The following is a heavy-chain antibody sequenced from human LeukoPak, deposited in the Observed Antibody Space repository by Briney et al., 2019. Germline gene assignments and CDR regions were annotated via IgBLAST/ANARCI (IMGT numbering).Heavy chain of an antibody. V-gene: IGHV3-53*01. J-gene: IGHJ4*02. CDR1: GFTFSSYA. CDR3: ARDIAADAYSFSDY. D-gene: IGHD5-24*01. Sequence: GGSLRLSCAASGFTFSSYAMSWVRQAPGKGLEWVSVVYTGGTTSYADSVKGRFTISRDNSKNTVYLQMNSLRAEDTAVYYCARDIAADAYSFSDYWGQGTLVTVSS. CDR2: VYTGGTT.